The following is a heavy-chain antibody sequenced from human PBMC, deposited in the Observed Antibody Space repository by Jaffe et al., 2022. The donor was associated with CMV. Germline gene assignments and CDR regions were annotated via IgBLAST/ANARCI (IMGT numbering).Heavy chain of an antibody. D-gene: IGHD3-22*01. CDR2: IWYDGSNK. Sequence: QVQLVESGGGVVQPGRSLRLSCAASGFTFSSYGMHWVRQAPGKGLEWVAVIWYDGSNKYYADSVKGRFTISRDNSKNTLYLQMNSLRAEDTAVYYCARDGNYDSSGYSPPSLYFDYWGQGTLVTVSS. V-gene: IGHV3-33*08. CDR3: ARDGNYDSSGYSPPSLYFDY. CDR1: GFTFSSYG. J-gene: IGHJ4*02.